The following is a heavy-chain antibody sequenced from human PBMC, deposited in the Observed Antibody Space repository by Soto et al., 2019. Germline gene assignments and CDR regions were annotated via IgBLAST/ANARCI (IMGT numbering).Heavy chain of an antibody. V-gene: IGHV4-61*01. D-gene: IGHD6-13*01. CDR1: GGSVSSGSYY. CDR2: IYYSGST. Sequence: SETLSLTCTVSGGSVSSGSYYWSWIRQPPGKGLEWIGYIYYSGSTNYNPSLKSRVTISVDTSKNQFSLKLSSVTAADTAVYYCARDTDSTSWYGNYYYGMDVWRQGTTVTVSS. J-gene: IGHJ6*02. CDR3: ARDTDSTSWYGNYYYGMDV.